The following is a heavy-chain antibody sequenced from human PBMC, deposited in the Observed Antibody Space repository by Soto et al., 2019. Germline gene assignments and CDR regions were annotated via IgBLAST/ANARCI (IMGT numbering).Heavy chain of an antibody. J-gene: IGHJ4*02. V-gene: IGHV3-7*03. CDR1: GLPFSNYG. CDR2: IKQDGSEK. Sequence: PGGSLRLSCAASGLPFSNYGMSWVRQATGKGLEWVANIKQDGSEKYYVDSVKGRFTISRDNAKNSLYLQMNSLRAEDTAVYYCARDFKYWGQGTLVTVSS. CDR3: ARDFKY.